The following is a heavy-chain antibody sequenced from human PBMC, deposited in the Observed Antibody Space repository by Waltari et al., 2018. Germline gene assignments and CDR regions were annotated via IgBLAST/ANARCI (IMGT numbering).Heavy chain of an antibody. J-gene: IGHJ4*02. V-gene: IGHV3-7*03. CDR3: ARLWNGPDC. CDR1: GLPFFDYW. Sequence: EELLVESGGGLVQPGESLRLSCEASGLPFFDYWMTWVRQAPGKGLEWVANIETDGTEKNYVNSVKGRFTISRDNAKNSLSLQMDSLRAEDTAVYYCARLWNGPDCWGQGTLVTVSS. D-gene: IGHD1-1*01. CDR2: IETDGTEK.